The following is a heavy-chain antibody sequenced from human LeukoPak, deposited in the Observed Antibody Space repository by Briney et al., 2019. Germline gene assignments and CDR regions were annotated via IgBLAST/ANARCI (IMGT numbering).Heavy chain of an antibody. Sequence: GGSLRLSCAASGFTFSSYAMSWVRQAPGKGLEWVSAISGSGGSTYYADSVKGRFTISRDNSKNTLYLQMNSLRAEDTAVYYCAKDPYCGGDCYSPLPYWGQGTLVTVSS. CDR1: GFTFSSYA. D-gene: IGHD2-21*02. J-gene: IGHJ4*02. CDR3: AKDPYCGGDCYSPLPY. V-gene: IGHV3-23*01. CDR2: ISGSGGST.